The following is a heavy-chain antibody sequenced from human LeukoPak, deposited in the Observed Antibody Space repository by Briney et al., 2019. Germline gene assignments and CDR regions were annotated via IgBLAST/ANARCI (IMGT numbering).Heavy chain of an antibody. CDR2: ISSSSSDI. D-gene: IGHD2-8*01. V-gene: IGHV3-21*01. J-gene: IGHJ3*02. CDR1: GFTFSSYS. CDR3: ARLRAGNGPPDI. Sequence: GGSLRLSCAASGFTFSSYSINWVRQAPGKGLEWVASISSSSSDINYADSLKGRFTISRDNAKNSLYLQMSSLRAEDTAAYYCARLRAGNGPPDIWGQGTMVTVSS.